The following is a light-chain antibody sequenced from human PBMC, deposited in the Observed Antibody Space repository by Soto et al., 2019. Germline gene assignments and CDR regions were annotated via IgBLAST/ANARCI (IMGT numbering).Light chain of an antibody. CDR2: TAS. V-gene: IGKV1-39*01. CDR3: QETYSNLYT. CDR1: QSINNY. Sequence: DIQMTQSPSSLSASVGDRVTITCRASQSINNYLSWHQQKPGKATKLLIYTASTLQGGVPSRFSGSGSGTEFTLTITSLQPEDFATYYCQETYSNLYTFGQGTKLEIK. J-gene: IGKJ2*01.